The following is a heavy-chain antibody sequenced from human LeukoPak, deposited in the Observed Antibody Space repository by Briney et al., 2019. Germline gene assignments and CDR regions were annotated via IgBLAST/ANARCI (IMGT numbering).Heavy chain of an antibody. D-gene: IGHD1-26*01. CDR1: GGSFSGYY. J-gene: IGHJ6*03. Sequence: SETLSLTCAVYGGSFSGYYWSWIRQPPGKGLEWIGEINHSGSTNYNPSLKSRVTISVDTSKNQFSLKLSSVTAADTAVYYCARETLLVGASYYYYMDVWGKGTTVTISS. CDR2: INHSGST. CDR3: ARETLLVGASYYYYMDV. V-gene: IGHV4-34*01.